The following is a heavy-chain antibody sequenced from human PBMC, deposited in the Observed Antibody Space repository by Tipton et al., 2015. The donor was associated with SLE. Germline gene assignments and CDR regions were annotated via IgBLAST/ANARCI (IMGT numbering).Heavy chain of an antibody. CDR2: ISGSGGST. CDR3: AKGGSYDFWSGYYGST. V-gene: IGHV3-23*01. CDR1: GFTFSSYA. Sequence: SLRLSCAASGFTFSSYAMSWVRQAPGKGLEWVSVISGSGGSTYYADSVKGRFTISRDNSKNTLYLQMNSLRAEDTVVYYCAKGGSYDFWSGYYGSTWGQGTLVTVSS. J-gene: IGHJ4*02. D-gene: IGHD3-3*01.